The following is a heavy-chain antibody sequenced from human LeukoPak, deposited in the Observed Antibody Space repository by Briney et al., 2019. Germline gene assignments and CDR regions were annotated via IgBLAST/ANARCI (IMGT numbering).Heavy chain of an antibody. CDR1: GYTFTNYY. Sequence: ASVKVSCKASGYTFTNYYMHWVRQAPGQGLQWMGIINPSGGSTSHAQKLQGRVTMTRDTSTSTVYMELSSLRSEDTAVYYCAREGVEMATTAEPGFDFRGQGTLVTVSS. CDR2: INPSGGST. D-gene: IGHD5-24*01. CDR3: AREGVEMATTAEPGFDF. V-gene: IGHV1-46*01. J-gene: IGHJ4*02.